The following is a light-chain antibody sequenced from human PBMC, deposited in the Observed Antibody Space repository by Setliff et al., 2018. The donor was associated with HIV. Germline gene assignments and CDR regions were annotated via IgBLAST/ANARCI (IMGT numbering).Light chain of an antibody. Sequence: NFMLTQPHSVSESPGKTVTISCTRSRGSIASNYVQWYQQRPGSSPTTVIYEDNQRPSGVPDRFSGSIDSSSNSASLTISGLKTEDEADYYCQSYDSNNHVVFGGGTKVTVL. CDR1: RGSIASNY. V-gene: IGLV6-57*01. J-gene: IGLJ2*01. CDR3: QSYDSNNHVV. CDR2: EDN.